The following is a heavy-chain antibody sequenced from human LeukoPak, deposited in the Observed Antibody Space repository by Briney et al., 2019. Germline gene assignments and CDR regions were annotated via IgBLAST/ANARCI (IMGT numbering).Heavy chain of an antibody. CDR1: GFTFSSYE. D-gene: IGHD3-10*01. CDR3: ARDRNYYGSGSYYNY. Sequence: QTGGSLRLSCAASGFTFSSYEMNWVRQAPGKGLEWVSYISSSGSTIYYADSVKGRFTISRDNAKNSLYLQMNSLRAEDTAVYYCARDRNYYGSGSYYNYWGQGTLVTVSS. J-gene: IGHJ4*02. CDR2: ISSSGSTI. V-gene: IGHV3-48*03.